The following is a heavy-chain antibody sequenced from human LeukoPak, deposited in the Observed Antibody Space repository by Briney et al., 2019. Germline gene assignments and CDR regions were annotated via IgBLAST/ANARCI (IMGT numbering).Heavy chain of an antibody. CDR1: GGSISSSSYY. J-gene: IGHJ5*02. Sequence: SETLSLTCTVSGGSISSSSYYWGWIRQPPGKGLEWIGSIHYSGSTNYNPSLKSRVTISVDTSKNQFSLKLSSVTAADTAVYYCARRMSGYDLSRVWFDPWGQGTLVTVSS. V-gene: IGHV4-39*07. CDR2: IHYSGST. D-gene: IGHD5-12*01. CDR3: ARRMSGYDLSRVWFDP.